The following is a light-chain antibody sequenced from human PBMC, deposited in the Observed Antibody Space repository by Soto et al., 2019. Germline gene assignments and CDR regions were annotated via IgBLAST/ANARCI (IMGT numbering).Light chain of an antibody. J-gene: IGKJ1*01. CDR1: QIVTSNY. V-gene: IGKV3-20*01. CDR2: DAS. Sequence: EIVLTQSPGTLSLSPGERATLSCRASQIVTSNYLAWYQHKAGQAPRLLIYDASSRATGIPDRFSGSGSGTGFTLTISRLEPEDFAVYYCQQYGRSPTFGQGTKVEIK. CDR3: QQYGRSPT.